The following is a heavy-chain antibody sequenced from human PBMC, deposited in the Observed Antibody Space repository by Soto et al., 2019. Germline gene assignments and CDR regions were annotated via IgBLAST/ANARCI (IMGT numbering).Heavy chain of an antibody. V-gene: IGHV1-24*01. CDR1: GYTLTELS. J-gene: IGHJ6*02. Sequence: GASVKVSCKVSGYTLTELSMHWVRQAPGKGLEWMGGFDPEGGETIYAQKFQGRVTMTGDTSTGTAYMELSSLRSEDTAVYYCAAGWLRFLEWFPQPYYGMDVWGQGTTVTVSS. D-gene: IGHD3-3*01. CDR3: AAGWLRFLEWFPQPYYGMDV. CDR2: FDPEGGET.